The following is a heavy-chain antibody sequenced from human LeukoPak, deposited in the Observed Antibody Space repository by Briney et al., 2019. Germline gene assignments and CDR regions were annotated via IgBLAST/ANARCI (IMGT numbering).Heavy chain of an antibody. V-gene: IGHV1-18*01. CDR1: GYTFSTYG. D-gene: IGHD4-17*01. J-gene: IGHJ6*03. Sequence: ASVKVSCKASGYTFSTYGISWVRQAPGQGREWMGWISAYNGDTHYAQNFQGRVTMTTDTSKSTAYMDLRSLSSEDTAMYYCARRGGKNYGDYLLYYYYMDVWGKGTTVTVSS. CDR3: ARRGGKNYGDYLLYYYYMDV. CDR2: ISAYNGDT.